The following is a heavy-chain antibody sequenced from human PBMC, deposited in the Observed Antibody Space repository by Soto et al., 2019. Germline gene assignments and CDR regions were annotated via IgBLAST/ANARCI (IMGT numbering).Heavy chain of an antibody. V-gene: IGHV4-34*01. D-gene: IGHD6-13*01. J-gene: IGHJ4*01. CDR3: ARSRSIAAARAYDY. CDR2: INHSGST. CDR1: GGSFSGYY. Sequence: PSETLSLTCAVYGGSFSGYYWSWIRQPPGKGLEWIGEINHSGSTNYNPSLKSRVTISVDTSKNQFSLKLSSVTAADTAVYYCARSRSIAAARAYDYLGQGTLVTVSS.